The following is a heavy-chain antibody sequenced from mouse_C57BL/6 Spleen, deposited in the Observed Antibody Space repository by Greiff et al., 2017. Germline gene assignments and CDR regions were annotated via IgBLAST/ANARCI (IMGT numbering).Heavy chain of an antibody. J-gene: IGHJ4*01. D-gene: IGHD1-1*01. CDR2: IRNKANGYTT. CDR1: GFTFTDYY. CDR3: ARYGYYGSSQGYAMDY. V-gene: IGHV7-3*01. Sequence: EVKLVESGGGLVQPGGSLSLSCAASGFTFTDYYMSWVRQPPGKALEWLGFIRNKANGYTTEYSASVKGRFTISRDNFQSILYLQMNALRAEDSATYYCARYGYYGSSQGYAMDYWGQGTSVTVSS.